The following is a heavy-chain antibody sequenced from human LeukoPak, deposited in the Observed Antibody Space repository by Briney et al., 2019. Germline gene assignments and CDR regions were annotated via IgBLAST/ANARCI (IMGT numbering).Heavy chain of an antibody. V-gene: IGHV3-23*01. CDR2: ISGSGGST. CDR1: GFTFSSYA. D-gene: IGHD2-2*01. CDR3: AKDRKAKYCSSTSCYEGWFDP. J-gene: IGHJ5*02. Sequence: QPGGSLRLSCAASGFTFSSYAMSWVRQAPGKGLEWVSAISGSGGSTYYADSVKGRFTISRDNSKNTLYLQMNSLRAEDTAVYYCAKDRKAKYCSSTSCYEGWFDPWSQGTLVTVSS.